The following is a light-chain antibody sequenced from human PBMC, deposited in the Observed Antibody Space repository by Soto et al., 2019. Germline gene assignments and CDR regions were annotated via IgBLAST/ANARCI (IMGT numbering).Light chain of an antibody. CDR1: QSVSSSY. Sequence: EIVLTQSPGTLSLSPGERATLSCRASQSVSSSYLAWYQQKPGQAPRLLIYCASSRATGIPDRFTGSGSGTEFALTISSLQSEDFALYYCHQYNSWPQGTFGQGTKVDIK. V-gene: IGKV3-20*01. CDR3: HQYNSWPQGT. J-gene: IGKJ2*01. CDR2: CAS.